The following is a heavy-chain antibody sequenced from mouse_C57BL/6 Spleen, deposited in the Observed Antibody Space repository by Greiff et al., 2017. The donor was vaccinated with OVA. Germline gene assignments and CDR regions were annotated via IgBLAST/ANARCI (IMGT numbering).Heavy chain of an antibody. V-gene: IGHV1-69*01. CDR2: IDPSDSYT. D-gene: IGHD3-2*02. J-gene: IGHJ4*01. CDR1: GYTFTSYW. Sequence: QVQLQQPGAELVMPGASVKLSCKASGYTFTSYWMHWVKQRPGQGLEWIGEIDPSDSYTNYNQKFKGKSTVTVDKSSSTAYMQLSSLTSEDSAVYYCARYLDSSGYHYAMDYWGQGTSVTVSS. CDR3: ARYLDSSGYHYAMDY.